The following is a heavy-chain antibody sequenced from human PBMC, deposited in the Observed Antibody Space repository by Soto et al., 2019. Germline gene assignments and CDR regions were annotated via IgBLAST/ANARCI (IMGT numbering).Heavy chain of an antibody. CDR1: GGSISGYY. V-gene: IGHV4-59*01. D-gene: IGHD6-19*01. Sequence: PSXTLSLTCTVSGGSISGYYWSWIRQPPGKGLEWIGYIYYSGSTNYNPSLKSRVTISVDTSKNQFSLKLSSVTASDTAVYYCARQQWLVLNAFDIWGQGTMVTVS. J-gene: IGHJ3*02. CDR3: ARQQWLVLNAFDI. CDR2: IYYSGST.